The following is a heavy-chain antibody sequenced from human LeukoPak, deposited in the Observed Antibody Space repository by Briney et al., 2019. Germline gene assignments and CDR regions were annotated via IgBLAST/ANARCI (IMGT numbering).Heavy chain of an antibody. J-gene: IGHJ4*02. Sequence: GGSLRLSCAASGFTSSSYSMNWVRQAPGKGLEWVSHITASGTAMFYADSVKGRFTISRDNAKNSLYLQMNSLRDEDTAVYYCASSGSYRFDYWGQGTLVAVSS. D-gene: IGHD1-26*01. CDR3: ASSGSYRFDY. V-gene: IGHV3-48*02. CDR1: GFTSSSYS. CDR2: ITASGTAM.